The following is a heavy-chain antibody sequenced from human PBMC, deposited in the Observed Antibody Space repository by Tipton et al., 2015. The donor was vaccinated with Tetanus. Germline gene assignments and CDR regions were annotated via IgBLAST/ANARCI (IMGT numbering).Heavy chain of an antibody. CDR2: ISYSGST. D-gene: IGHD3-3*01. Sequence: LRLSCTVSGGSISSYYWSWIRQPPGKGLEWIGYISYSGSTNSNYSLKSRITISQDTSKNQFSLKLTSVTAADTAVYYCARANYDFPKKGPFDSWGQGTLVIVSS. CDR3: ARANYDFPKKGPFDS. CDR1: GGSISSYY. V-gene: IGHV4-59*01. J-gene: IGHJ4*02.